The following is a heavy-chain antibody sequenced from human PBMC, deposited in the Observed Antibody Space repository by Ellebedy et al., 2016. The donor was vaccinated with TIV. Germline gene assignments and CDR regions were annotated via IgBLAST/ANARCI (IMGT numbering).Heavy chain of an antibody. CDR1: GFSFSGYW. CDR3: AVWGSGWGFDY. CDR2: IKQDGSES. Sequence: GGSLRLXXAASGFSFSGYWMSWVRQAPGKGLEWVANIKQDGSESYYVDSVKGRFTISRDNAKNLLFLQMNSLRAEDTALYYCAVWGSGWGFDYWGQGTLVTVSS. D-gene: IGHD6-19*01. V-gene: IGHV3-7*03. J-gene: IGHJ4*02.